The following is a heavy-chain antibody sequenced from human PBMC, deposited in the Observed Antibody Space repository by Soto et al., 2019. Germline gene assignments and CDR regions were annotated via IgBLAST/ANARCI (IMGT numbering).Heavy chain of an antibody. CDR3: AKAPYSSSSKWFDP. D-gene: IGHD6-6*01. Sequence: GALRLSCAASGFTFSSYAMSWVRQAPGKGLEWVSAISGSGGSTYYADSVKGRFTISRDNSKNTLYLQMNSLRAEDTAVYYCAKAPYSSSSKWFDPWGQGTLVTVSS. CDR1: GFTFSSYA. CDR2: ISGSGGST. V-gene: IGHV3-23*01. J-gene: IGHJ5*02.